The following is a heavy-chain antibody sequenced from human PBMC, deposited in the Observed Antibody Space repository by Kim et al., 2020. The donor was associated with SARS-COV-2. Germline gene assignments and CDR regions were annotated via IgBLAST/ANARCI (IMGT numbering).Heavy chain of an antibody. D-gene: IGHD7-27*01. V-gene: IGHV4-34*01. CDR1: GGSFSGYY. CDR3: ASHFTNWGFFPSADPSFDY. J-gene: IGHJ4*02. CDR2: INHSGST. Sequence: SETLSLTCAVYGGSFSGYYWSWIRQPPGKGLEWIGEINHSGSTNYNPSLKSRVTISVDTSKNQFSLKLSSVTAADTAVYYCASHFTNWGFFPSADPSFDYWGQGTLVTVSS.